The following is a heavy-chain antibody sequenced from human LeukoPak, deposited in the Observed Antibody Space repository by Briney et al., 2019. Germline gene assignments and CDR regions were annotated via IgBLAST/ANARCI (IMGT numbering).Heavy chain of an antibody. CDR2: ISAYNGNT. CDR3: ARVAYCGGDCEYDAFDI. Sequence: GASVKVSCKASGYTFTSYGISWVRQAPGQGLEWMGWISAYNGNTNYAQKLQGRVTMTTDTSTSTAYMELRSLRSDDTAVYYCARVAYCGGDCEYDAFDIWGQGTMVTVSS. V-gene: IGHV1-18*01. J-gene: IGHJ3*02. CDR1: GYTFTSYG. D-gene: IGHD2-21*02.